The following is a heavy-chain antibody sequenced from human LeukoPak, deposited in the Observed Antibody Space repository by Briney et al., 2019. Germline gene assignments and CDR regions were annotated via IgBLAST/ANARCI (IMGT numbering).Heavy chain of an antibody. CDR3: AKDSLGIADAFDI. Sequence: GGSLRLSCAAHGFSFSDYAMSWVRQAPGKGLEWVSSLSGSGTRILFADSVKGRFTFSRDNSKNTLYLQINSLRAEDTAVYYCAKDSLGIADAFDIWGQGTMVTVSS. D-gene: IGHD7-27*01. CDR2: LSGSGTRI. V-gene: IGHV3-23*01. CDR1: GFSFSDYA. J-gene: IGHJ3*02.